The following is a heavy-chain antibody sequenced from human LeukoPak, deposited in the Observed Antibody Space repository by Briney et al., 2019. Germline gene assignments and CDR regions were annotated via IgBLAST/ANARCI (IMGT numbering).Heavy chain of an antibody. J-gene: IGHJ5*02. CDR3: VRGVGVSRFNYFDP. Sequence: PGRSLRLSCAASGFTVSSYAMHWVRQAPGKGLEWVAVLSYDGSNKYYGDSVKGRFTISRDNSKNTLYLQMNSLRDEDTAVYYCVRGVGVSRFNYFDPWGQGTLVIVSS. D-gene: IGHD6-13*01. V-gene: IGHV3-30*04. CDR1: GFTVSSYA. CDR2: LSYDGSNK.